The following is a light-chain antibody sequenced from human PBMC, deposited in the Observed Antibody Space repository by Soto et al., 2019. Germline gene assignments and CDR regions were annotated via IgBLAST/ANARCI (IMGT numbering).Light chain of an antibody. V-gene: IGLV2-14*01. CDR3: SSYTSSSTLV. CDR1: SSDVGGYKY. J-gene: IGLJ1*01. Sequence: QSALTQPASVSGSPGQSITISCTGTSSDVGGYKYVSWYQQHPGKAPKLMIYEGSNRPSGVSNRFSGSKSGNTASLTISGLQAEDEADYYCSSYTSSSTLVFGTGTKVTVL. CDR2: EGS.